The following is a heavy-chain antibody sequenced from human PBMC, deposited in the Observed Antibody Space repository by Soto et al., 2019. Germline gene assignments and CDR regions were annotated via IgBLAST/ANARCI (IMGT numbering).Heavy chain of an antibody. V-gene: IGHV1-18*01. CDR2: ISAHNGNT. CDR1: GYTFTSYG. Sequence: QVPLVQSGAEVKKPGASVKVSCKASGYTFTSYGISLVRQAPGQGLEWMGWISAHNGNTNYAQKLQGRVTVTTDTSTSTAYMELRSLRSDDTAVYYCARVRDFWSGHPFDYWGQGTLVTVSS. J-gene: IGHJ4*02. D-gene: IGHD3-3*01. CDR3: ARVRDFWSGHPFDY.